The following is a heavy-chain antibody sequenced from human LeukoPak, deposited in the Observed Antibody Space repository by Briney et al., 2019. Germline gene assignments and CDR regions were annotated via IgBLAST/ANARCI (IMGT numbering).Heavy chain of an antibody. CDR3: ASDYGSGSYRFDY. CDR2: TYHRGST. D-gene: IGHD3-10*01. CDR1: GGSSSSYQ. J-gene: IGHJ4*02. V-gene: IGHV4-59*01. Sequence: SETLSLTCTVSGGSSSSYQWSWLRQPPGKGLEWIGHTYHRGSTNYNPSLKSRLTISLDTSKNQFSLQLRSVTAADAAVYFCASDYGSGSYRFDYWGQGILVTVSS.